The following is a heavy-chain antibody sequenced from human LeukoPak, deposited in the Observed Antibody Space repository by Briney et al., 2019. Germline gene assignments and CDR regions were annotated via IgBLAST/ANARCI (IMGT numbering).Heavy chain of an antibody. Sequence: LSGGSLRLSCAASGFSFRSYAMSWVRQAPARGLEWVSSMKGSGEKFYADSVKGRFTLSRDNARNSLYLQMGSLRAEDTAVYYCATYTHWVAGDVWGQGTTVTVSS. CDR2: MKGSGEK. V-gene: IGHV3-23*01. J-gene: IGHJ6*02. CDR1: GFSFRSYA. D-gene: IGHD3-16*01. CDR3: ATYTHWVAGDV.